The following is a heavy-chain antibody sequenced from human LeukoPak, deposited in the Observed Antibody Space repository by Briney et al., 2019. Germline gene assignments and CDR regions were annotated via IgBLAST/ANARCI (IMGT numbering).Heavy chain of an antibody. D-gene: IGHD1-14*01. Sequence: SETLSLTCTVPGGSISGYYWSWIRQPPGKGLEWIGEINHSGSTNYNPSLKSRVTISVDTSKNQFSLKLSSVTAADTAVYYCARSRLRKFDYWGQGTLVTVSS. CDR1: GGSISGYY. V-gene: IGHV4-34*01. J-gene: IGHJ4*02. CDR3: ARSRLRKFDY. CDR2: INHSGST.